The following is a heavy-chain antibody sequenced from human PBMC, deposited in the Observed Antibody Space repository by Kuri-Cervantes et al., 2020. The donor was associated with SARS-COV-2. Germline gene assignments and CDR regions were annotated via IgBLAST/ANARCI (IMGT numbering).Heavy chain of an antibody. Sequence: GGSLRLSCGASGFKFFTYALHWVRQVPGKGLDWVAVISYDGTNKYYADSVKGRFTISRDNAKNSLYLQMNSLRAEDTAVYYCGRDGDHWNFDYWGQGTLVTVSS. J-gene: IGHJ4*02. CDR2: ISYDGTNK. CDR1: GFKFFTYA. D-gene: IGHD1-1*01. CDR3: GRDGDHWNFDY. V-gene: IGHV3-30-3*01.